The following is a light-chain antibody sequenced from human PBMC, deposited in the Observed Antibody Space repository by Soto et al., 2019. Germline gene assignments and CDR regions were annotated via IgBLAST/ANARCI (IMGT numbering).Light chain of an antibody. CDR2: EVN. CDR1: SGDVGTYNL. V-gene: IGLV2-23*02. CDR3: CSYAGRSNVV. J-gene: IGLJ2*01. Sequence: QSALTQPASVSGSPGQSITISCTGTSGDVGTYNLVSWYQQHPGRAPKLIIFEVNKRPSGVSNRLSGSKSGNTASLAISGRQADDEADYHCCSYAGRSNVVCGGGTQLTVL.